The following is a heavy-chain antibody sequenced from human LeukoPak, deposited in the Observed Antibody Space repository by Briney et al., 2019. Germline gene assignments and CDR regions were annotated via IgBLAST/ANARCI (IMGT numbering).Heavy chain of an antibody. D-gene: IGHD3-22*01. CDR1: GGSISSSSYY. J-gene: IGHJ4*02. V-gene: IGHV4-39*07. CDR3: ARVALSGYLYYFDY. Sequence: SETLSLTCTVSGGSISSSSYYWGWIRQPPGKGLEWIGSIYYSGSTYYNPSLKSRVTISVDTSKNQFSLKLSSVTAADTAVYYCARVALSGYLYYFDYWGQGTLVTVSS. CDR2: IYYSGST.